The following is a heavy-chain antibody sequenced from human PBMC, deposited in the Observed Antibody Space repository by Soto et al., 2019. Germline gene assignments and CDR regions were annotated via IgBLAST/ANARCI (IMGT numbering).Heavy chain of an antibody. V-gene: IGHV4-31*01. CDR1: GGSINSGGYY. Sequence: QVQLQESGPGLVQPSQTLSLICTVSGGSINSGGYYWNWIRQHPRTGLEWIGSIFYSGSTYYNPFPRSPVTRSAGTSDNQFPLTLPSVTAAATALYFCARGYRPSGYSSSWVFDYWGQGTLVDVSS. D-gene: IGHD6-13*01. J-gene: IGHJ4*02. CDR3: ARGYRPSGYSSSWVFDY. CDR2: IFYSGST.